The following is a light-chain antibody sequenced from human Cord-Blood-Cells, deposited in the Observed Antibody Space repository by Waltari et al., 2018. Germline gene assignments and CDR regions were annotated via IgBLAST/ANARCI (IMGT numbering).Light chain of an antibody. J-gene: IGKJ1*01. CDR1: QSVSSSY. CDR3: QQYGSSPQT. CDR2: GAS. V-gene: IGKV3-20*01. Sequence: EIVLTQSPGTLSFSPVENASHPCRASQSVSSSYLAWYQQKPGQAPRLLIYGASSRATGIPDRFSGSGSGTDFTLTISRLEPEDFAVYYCQQYGSSPQTFGQGTKVEIK.